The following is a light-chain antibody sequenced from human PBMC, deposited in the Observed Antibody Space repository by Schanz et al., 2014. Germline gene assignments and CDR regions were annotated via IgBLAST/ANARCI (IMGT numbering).Light chain of an antibody. J-gene: IGKJ4*01. CDR1: QSINSF. CDR3: QHSYSTPLT. CDR2: AAS. Sequence: DIQMTQSPSSLSASVGDRVTITCRASQSINSFLNWYQQKPGKAPKLLIYAASNLQSGVPSRFSGSGSGTDFTLTISSLQPEDFATYYCQHSYSTPLTFGGGTKVEIK. V-gene: IGKV1-39*01.